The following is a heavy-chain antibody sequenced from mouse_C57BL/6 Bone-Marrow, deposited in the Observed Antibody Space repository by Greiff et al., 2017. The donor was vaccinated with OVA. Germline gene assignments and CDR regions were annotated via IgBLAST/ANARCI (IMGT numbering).Heavy chain of an antibody. V-gene: IGHV14-1*01. CDR1: GFNIKDYY. J-gene: IGHJ4*01. CDR3: TTDFYYYYVSSYLYAMDY. CDR2: IDPEDGDT. D-gene: IGHD1-1*01. Sequence: EVQLQQSGAELVRPGASVKLSCTASGFNIKDYYMHWVKQRPEQGLEWIGRIDPEDGDTDYAPKFQGKATMTADTSSNTAYLQLSSLTSEDTAVYYCTTDFYYYYVSSYLYAMDYWGQGTSVTVSS.